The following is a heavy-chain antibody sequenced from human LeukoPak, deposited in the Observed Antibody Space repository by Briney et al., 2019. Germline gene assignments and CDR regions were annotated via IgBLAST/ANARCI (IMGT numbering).Heavy chain of an antibody. CDR3: ARDPLDSSGYSYYFDY. D-gene: IGHD3-22*01. J-gene: IGHJ4*02. CDR2: ISYDGSNK. V-gene: IGHV3-30*04. Sequence: GRSLRLSCAASGFTFSSYAMHWARQAPGKGLEWVAVISYDGSNKYYADSVKGRFTISRDNSKNTLYLQMNSLRAEDTAVYYCARDPLDSSGYSYYFDYWGQGTLVTVSS. CDR1: GFTFSSYA.